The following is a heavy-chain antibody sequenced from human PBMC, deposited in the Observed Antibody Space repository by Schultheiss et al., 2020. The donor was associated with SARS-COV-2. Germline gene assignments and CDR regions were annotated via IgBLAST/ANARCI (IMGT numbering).Heavy chain of an antibody. J-gene: IGHJ4*02. V-gene: IGHV4-59*01. CDR2: ILYTGHT. D-gene: IGHD3-22*01. CDR1: GGSFSDAF. CDR3: ARTHYYDSSGACFDY. Sequence: SETLSLTFTVSGGSFSDAFWSWVRQAPGKGPEWIGYILYTGHTSFNPSLKSRVTMSVDTSRDQFSLRLTSVTAADTAVYYCARTHYYDSSGACFDYWGPGTLVTVSS.